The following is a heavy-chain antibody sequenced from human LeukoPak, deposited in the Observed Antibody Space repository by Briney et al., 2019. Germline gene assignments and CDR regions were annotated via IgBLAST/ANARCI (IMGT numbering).Heavy chain of an antibody. D-gene: IGHD3-10*01. V-gene: IGHV4-39*07. CDR1: GGSISSSSYY. J-gene: IGHJ6*03. CDR3: ARGKSDLWFGEWDYYYYMDV. Sequence: PSETLSLTCTVSGGSISSSSYYWGWIRQPPGKGLEWIGSIYYSGSTYYNPSLKSRVTISVDTSRNQFSLKLSSVTAADTAVYYCARGKSDLWFGEWDYYYYMDVWGKGTTVTISS. CDR2: IYYSGST.